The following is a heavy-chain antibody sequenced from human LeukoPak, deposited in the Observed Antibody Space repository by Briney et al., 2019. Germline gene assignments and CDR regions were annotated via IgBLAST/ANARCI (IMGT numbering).Heavy chain of an antibody. D-gene: IGHD3-10*01. Sequence: PSETLSLTCTVSGGSISSYYWSWIRQPPGKGLEWIGYIYYSGSTNYNPSLKSRVTISVDTSKNQFSLKLSSATAADTAVYYCARASQYGSGSHLDYWGQGTLVTVSS. CDR1: GGSISSYY. CDR3: ARASQYGSGSHLDY. CDR2: IYYSGST. V-gene: IGHV4-59*01. J-gene: IGHJ4*02.